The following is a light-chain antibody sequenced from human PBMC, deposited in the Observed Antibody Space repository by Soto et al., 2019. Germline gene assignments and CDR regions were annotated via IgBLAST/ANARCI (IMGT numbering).Light chain of an antibody. V-gene: IGKV3-11*01. CDR2: DAS. J-gene: IGKJ1*01. CDR1: QSVSSY. CDR3: QQRGGSPPTWT. Sequence: EVVLTQSPATLSLSPGERATLSRRASQSVSSYLAWYQQKPGQAPRLLIYDASNRATGIPDRFSGSGSGTDFTLTISRLEPEDFAVYYCQQRGGSPPTWTFGQGTKVDIK.